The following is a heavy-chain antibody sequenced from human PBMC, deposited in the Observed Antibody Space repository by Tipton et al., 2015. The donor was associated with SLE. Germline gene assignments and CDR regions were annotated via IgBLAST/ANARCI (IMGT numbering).Heavy chain of an antibody. J-gene: IGHJ4*02. CDR1: GFTFSGYY. CDR3: ARGCGSGSCFDY. V-gene: IGHV4-34*01. CDR2: INHSGST. D-gene: IGHD3-10*01. Sequence: LRLSCAASGFTFSGYYWSWIRQPPGKGLEWIGEINHSGSTNYNPSLKSRVTISVDTSKNQFSLKLSSVTAADTAVYYCARGCGSGSCFDYWGQGTLVTVSS.